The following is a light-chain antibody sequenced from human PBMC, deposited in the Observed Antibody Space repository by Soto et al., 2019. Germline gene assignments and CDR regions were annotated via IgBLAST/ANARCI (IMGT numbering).Light chain of an antibody. CDR1: SSNIGNGY. Sequence: QAVVAQPPSVSAAPGQKVTISCSGSSSNIGNGYVSWYQQLPGTAPKLLIYDNNKRPSGIPDRFSGSKSGTSATLGITGLQTGDEADYYCGTWDSSLGAWVFGGGTKVTVL. J-gene: IGLJ3*02. CDR3: GTWDSSLGAWV. CDR2: DNN. V-gene: IGLV1-51*01.